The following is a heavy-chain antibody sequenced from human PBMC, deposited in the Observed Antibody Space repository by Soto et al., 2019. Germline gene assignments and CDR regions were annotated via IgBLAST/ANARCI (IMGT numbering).Heavy chain of an antibody. CDR1: GDSISSSS. CDR2: ISSNSAYI. Sequence: PSETLSLTCTVSGDSISSSSYYWGWIRQPPGKGLEWVSTISSNSAYIYYTDALRGRFTISRDNAKNSLHLQMNSLRAEDTAVYYCTRDASRDSSARGWFDPWGPGTLVTVSS. CDR3: TRDASRDSSARGWFDP. V-gene: IGHV3-21*01. J-gene: IGHJ5*02. D-gene: IGHD6-13*01.